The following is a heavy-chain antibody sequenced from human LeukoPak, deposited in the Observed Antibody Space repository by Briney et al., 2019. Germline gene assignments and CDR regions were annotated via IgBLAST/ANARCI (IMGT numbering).Heavy chain of an antibody. CDR3: ARGGGLDV. J-gene: IGHJ6*02. Sequence: GGSLRLSCAASGFTFGNSWMTWVRQAPGKGLEWVASIKQDGSETYYVDSVKGRFTISRDNAKNSLYLQMSNLRAEDTAVYFCARGGGLDVWGQGATVTVSS. D-gene: IGHD3-16*01. CDR2: IKQDGSET. CDR1: GFTFGNSW. V-gene: IGHV3-7*03.